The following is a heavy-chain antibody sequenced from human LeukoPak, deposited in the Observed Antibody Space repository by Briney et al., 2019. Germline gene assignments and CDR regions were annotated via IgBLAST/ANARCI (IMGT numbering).Heavy chain of an antibody. J-gene: IGHJ4*02. D-gene: IGHD2-15*01. CDR1: GDSVSSNSAA. Sequence: SQTLSLTCAISGDSVSSNSAAWNWIRQSPSRGLEWLGRTYYRSKWYNDYAVSVKSRITINPDTSKNQFSLQPNSVTPEDTAVYYCARELKRTYCSGGSCYWAFDYWGQGTLVTVSS. V-gene: IGHV6-1*01. CDR2: TYYRSKWYN. CDR3: ARELKRTYCSGGSCYWAFDY.